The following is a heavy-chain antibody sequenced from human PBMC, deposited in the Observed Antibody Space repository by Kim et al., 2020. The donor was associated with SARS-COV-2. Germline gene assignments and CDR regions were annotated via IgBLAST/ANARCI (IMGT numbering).Heavy chain of an antibody. D-gene: IGHD3-3*01. J-gene: IGHJ4*02. Sequence: SETLSLTCTVSGGSISSYYWSWIRQPAGKGLEWIGRIYTSGSTNYNPSLKSRVTMSVDTSKNQFSLKLSSVTAADTAVYYCARDSRGWGGDFWSGENDYWGQGTLVTVSS. CDR2: IYTSGST. CDR1: GGSISSYY. V-gene: IGHV4-4*07. CDR3: ARDSRGWGGDFWSGENDY.